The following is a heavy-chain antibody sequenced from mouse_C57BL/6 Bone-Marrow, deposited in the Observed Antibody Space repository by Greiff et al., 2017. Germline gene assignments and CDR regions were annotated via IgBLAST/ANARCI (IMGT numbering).Heavy chain of an antibody. V-gene: IGHV5-9-1*02. CDR2: ISSGGDYI. Sequence: EVNLVESGEGLVKPGGSLKLSCAASGFTFSSYAMSWVRQPPEKRLEWVAYISSGGDYIYYADTVKGRFTISRDNARNTLYLQMSSLKSEDTAMYYCTRDSPLYYGSSYWYFDVWGTGTTVTVSS. J-gene: IGHJ1*03. D-gene: IGHD1-1*01. CDR1: GFTFSSYA. CDR3: TRDSPLYYGSSYWYFDV.